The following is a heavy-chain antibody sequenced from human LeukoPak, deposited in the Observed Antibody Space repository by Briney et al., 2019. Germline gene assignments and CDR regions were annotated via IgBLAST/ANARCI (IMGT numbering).Heavy chain of an antibody. CDR3: AKYDTSGWYDY. Sequence: GGSLRLSCTLSGFTPIGYWMTWVRQAPGKGLEWVSAISGSGGSTYYADSVKGRFTISRDNSKNTVYLQMNSLRAEDTAVYYCAKYDTSGWYDYWGQGTLVTVSS. CDR2: ISGSGGST. D-gene: IGHD6-19*01. J-gene: IGHJ4*02. CDR1: GFTPIGYW. V-gene: IGHV3-23*01.